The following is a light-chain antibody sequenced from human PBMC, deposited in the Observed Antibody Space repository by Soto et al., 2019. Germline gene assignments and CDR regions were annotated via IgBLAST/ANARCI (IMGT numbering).Light chain of an antibody. CDR2: DAS. CDR1: QDISNY. Sequence: DIQMTQSPPSLSASVADRVTITCQASQDISNYLNWYQHKPGKAPKLLIYDASNLETGVPSRFSGSGSGTDFTFTISSLQPEDVAAYFCQQYDNLPLTFGGGTKVEIE. J-gene: IGKJ4*01. CDR3: QQYDNLPLT. V-gene: IGKV1-33*01.